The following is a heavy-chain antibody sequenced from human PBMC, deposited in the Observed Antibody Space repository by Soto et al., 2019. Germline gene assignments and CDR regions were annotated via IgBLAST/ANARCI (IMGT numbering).Heavy chain of an antibody. CDR3: AKGGYCSSTRCSSYYYYMDV. CDR2: ISGSGGST. V-gene: IGHV3-23*01. Sequence: GGSLRLSCAASGFTFSSYGMSWVRQAPGKGLEWVSGISGSGGSTYYADSVKGRFTISRDNSKNTLYLQMNSLRAEDTAVYYCAKGGYCSSTRCSSYYYYMDVWGKGTTVTVSS. CDR1: GFTFSSYG. D-gene: IGHD2-2*03. J-gene: IGHJ6*03.